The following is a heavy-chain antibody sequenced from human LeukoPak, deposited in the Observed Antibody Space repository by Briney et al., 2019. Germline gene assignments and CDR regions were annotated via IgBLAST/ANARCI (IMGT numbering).Heavy chain of an antibody. J-gene: IGHJ4*02. CDR2: IYTSGST. V-gene: IGHV4-4*07. CDR1: GGSISSYY. CDR3: ARDRKGLRTYYFDY. Sequence: SETLSLTCTVSGGSISSYYWSWIRQPAGKGLEWIGRIYTSGSTNYNPSLKSRVTISVDTSKNQFSLKLSSVTAADTAVYYCARDRKGLRTYYFDYWGQGTLVTVSS. D-gene: IGHD5-12*01.